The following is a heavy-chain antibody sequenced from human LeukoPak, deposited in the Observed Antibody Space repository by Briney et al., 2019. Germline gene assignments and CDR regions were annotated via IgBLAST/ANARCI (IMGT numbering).Heavy chain of an antibody. CDR3: ARASYSSSWNWFDP. V-gene: IGHV3-30-3*01. CDR2: ISYDGSNN. CDR1: GFTFSSYA. D-gene: IGHD6-13*01. J-gene: IGHJ5*02. Sequence: GGSLRLSCAASGFTFSSYAMHWVRQAPGKGLEWVAVISYDGSNNYYADSVKGRFTISRDNSKNTLYLQMNSLRAEDTAVYYCARASYSSSWNWFDPWGQGTLVTVSS.